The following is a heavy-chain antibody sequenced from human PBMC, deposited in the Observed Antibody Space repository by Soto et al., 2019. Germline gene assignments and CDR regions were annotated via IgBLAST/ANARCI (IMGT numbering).Heavy chain of an antibody. CDR3: ARGVYDSNGYSYP. V-gene: IGHV3-48*03. J-gene: IGHJ5*02. Sequence: PGGSLRLSCAASVFNFNSYEMKWLRQAPGKGLEWISYISSSGNTIYYADSVKGRFTISRDNAKNSLFLQMNSLRAEDTAVYYCARGVYDSNGYSYPWGQGTLVTVSS. CDR1: VFNFNSYE. CDR2: ISSSGNTI. D-gene: IGHD3-22*01.